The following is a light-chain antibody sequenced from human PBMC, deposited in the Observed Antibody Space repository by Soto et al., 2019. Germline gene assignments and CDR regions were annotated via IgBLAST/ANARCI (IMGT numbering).Light chain of an antibody. J-gene: IGKJ2*01. Sequence: DIQLTQSPSFLSASVGDRVTIACRASQGISSSLAWFQQKPGKAPKLLIYAASTLQSRVPSRFSGSGSGTDFTLTISSLQPEHFATYYCQQLNTYPHTFGQGTKLEIK. CDR1: QGISSS. V-gene: IGKV1-9*01. CDR3: QQLNTYPHT. CDR2: AAS.